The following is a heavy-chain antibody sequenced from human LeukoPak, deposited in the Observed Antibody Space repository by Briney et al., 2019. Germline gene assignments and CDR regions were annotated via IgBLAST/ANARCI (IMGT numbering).Heavy chain of an antibody. CDR2: IWYDGSNK. CDR3: ARSRSPKEDYYGMDV. V-gene: IGHV3-33*01. D-gene: IGHD1-26*01. J-gene: IGHJ6*04. Sequence: GGSLRLSCAASGFTFSSYGMHWVRQAPGKGLEWVAVIWYDGSNKYYADSVKGRFTISRDNSKNTLYLQMNSLRAEDTAVYYCARSRSPKEDYYGMDVWGKGITVTASS. CDR1: GFTFSSYG.